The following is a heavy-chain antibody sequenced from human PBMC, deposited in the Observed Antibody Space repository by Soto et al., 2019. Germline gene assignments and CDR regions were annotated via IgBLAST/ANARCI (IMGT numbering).Heavy chain of an antibody. D-gene: IGHD3-10*01. CDR3: AKGEVRGIIPYYFDY. CDR2: ISNDGSNE. V-gene: IGHV3-30*18. CDR1: GFTFRWFG. J-gene: IGHJ4*02. Sequence: PGGSLRLSCAGSGFTFRWFGMNWVRQAPGKRLEWVARISNDGSNEYYVDSVKGRFTISRDNSKNTLYLQMDSLRAEDTAVYYCAKGEVRGIIPYYFDYWGLGTLVTVSS.